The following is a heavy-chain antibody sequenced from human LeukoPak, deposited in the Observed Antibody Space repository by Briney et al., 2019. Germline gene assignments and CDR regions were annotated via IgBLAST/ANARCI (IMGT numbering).Heavy chain of an antibody. V-gene: IGHV1-69*05. J-gene: IGHJ6*03. CDR2: IIPIFGTA. D-gene: IGHD6-13*01. CDR1: GGTFSSYA. Sequence: GASVKVSCKASGGTFSSYAISWVRQAPGQGLEWMGGIIPIFGTANYAQKFQGRVTITTDESTSTAYMELSSLRSEDTAVYYCARVFSKVAAAGPSYYYYMDVWGKGTTVTVSS. CDR3: ARVFSKVAAAGPSYYYYMDV.